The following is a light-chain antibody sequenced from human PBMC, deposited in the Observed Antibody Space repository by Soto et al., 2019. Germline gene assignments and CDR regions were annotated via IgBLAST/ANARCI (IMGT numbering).Light chain of an antibody. CDR2: EAS. Sequence: EIVLTQSPATLSLSPGERATLSCRASQSVGNNLAWYQQKPGQAPGLLIYEASTRATGIPARFSGSGSGTDFTLTISSLEPEDFAVYYCQQRSNWLITFGQGTRLEIK. CDR3: QQRSNWLIT. J-gene: IGKJ5*01. V-gene: IGKV3-11*01. CDR1: QSVGNN.